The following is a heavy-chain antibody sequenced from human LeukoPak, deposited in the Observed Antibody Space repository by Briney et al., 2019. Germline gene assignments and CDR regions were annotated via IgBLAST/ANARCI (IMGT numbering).Heavy chain of an antibody. CDR2: INSDGSST. J-gene: IGHJ4*02. CDR1: GFTFSDYW. D-gene: IGHD1-1*01. CDR3: AKRSGALSLDY. V-gene: IGHV3-74*01. Sequence: GGSLRLSCVASGFTFSDYWMHWVRQAPGKGLVWVSRINSDGSSTSDADSVKGRFTISRDNAKNTVYLQMNSLRAEDTAVYYCAKRSGALSLDYWGQGTLVTVSS.